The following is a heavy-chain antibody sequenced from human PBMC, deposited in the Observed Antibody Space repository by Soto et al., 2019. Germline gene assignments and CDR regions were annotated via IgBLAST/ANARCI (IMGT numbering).Heavy chain of an antibody. CDR3: ARDGRYYYDSSGYSGLDY. CDR2: IYHSGST. D-gene: IGHD3-22*01. V-gene: IGHV4-4*02. CDR1: GGSISSSNW. J-gene: IGHJ4*02. Sequence: QVQLQESGPGLVKPSGTLSLTCAVSGGSISSSNWWSWVRQPPGKGLEWIGEIYHSGSTNYNPSLKRRVTILVDKSKNQFSLKLSSVTAADTAVYYCARDGRYYYDSSGYSGLDYWGQGTLVTVSS.